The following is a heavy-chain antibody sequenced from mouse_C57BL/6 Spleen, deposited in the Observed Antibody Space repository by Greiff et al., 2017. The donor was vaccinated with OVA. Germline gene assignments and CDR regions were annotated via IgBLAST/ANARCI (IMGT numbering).Heavy chain of an antibody. CDR1: GFTFSSYA. D-gene: IGHD2-12*01. CDR2: ISDGGSYT. CDR3: AREKDDVGGFDY. J-gene: IGHJ2*01. Sequence: EVKLVESGGGLVKPGGSLKLSCAASGFTFSSYAMSWVRQTPEKRLEWVATISDGGSYTYSPDTVKGRFTISRDNAKNNLYLQMSHLKSEDTAMYYCAREKDDVGGFDYWGQGTTLTVSS. V-gene: IGHV5-4*01.